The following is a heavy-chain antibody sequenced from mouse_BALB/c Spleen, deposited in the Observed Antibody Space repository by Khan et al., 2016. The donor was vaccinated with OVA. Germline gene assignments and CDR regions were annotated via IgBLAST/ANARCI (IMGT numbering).Heavy chain of an antibody. CDR3: ANLLWSHYYAFDY. V-gene: IGHV2-6-5*01. Sequence: QVQLKQSGPGLVAPSQSLSITCTVSGFSLTDYGVSWIRQPPGKGLEWLGLIWGGGTTYYNSVLNSRLSISKDNSKSQVFLKMNSLQTDDTAMYYCANLLWSHYYAFDYWGQGTSVTVSS. J-gene: IGHJ4*01. CDR2: IWGGGTT. D-gene: IGHD2-1*01. CDR1: GFSLTDYG.